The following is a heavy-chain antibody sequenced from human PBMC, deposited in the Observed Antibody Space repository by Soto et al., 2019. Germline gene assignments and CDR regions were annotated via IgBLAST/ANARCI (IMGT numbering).Heavy chain of an antibody. CDR3: AKDRLGGGLDY. CDR1: GFIFSNYA. CDR2: VTSRGDTT. V-gene: IGHV3-23*01. J-gene: IGHJ4*02. D-gene: IGHD3-16*01. Sequence: EVQLLQSGGGLVQPGGSLRLSCAASGFIFSNYAMNWVRQAPGKGLEWVSIVTSRGDTTYYADSVKGRFNISRDNSKNTLYLQVNSLTAEDTAVYYCAKDRLGGGLDYWGQGTLVSVSS.